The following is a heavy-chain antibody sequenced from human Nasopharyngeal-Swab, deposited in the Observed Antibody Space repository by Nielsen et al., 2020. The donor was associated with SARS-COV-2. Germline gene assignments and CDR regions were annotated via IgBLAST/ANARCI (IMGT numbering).Heavy chain of an antibody. D-gene: IGHD1-26*01. Sequence: WIRQPPGKGLEWVAVISYDGSNKYYADSVKGRSTISRDNSKNTLYLQMNSLRAEDTAVYYCAKAALIGNYFYYYYYMDVWGKGTTVTVSS. V-gene: IGHV3-30*18. J-gene: IGHJ6*03. CDR3: AKAALIGNYFYYYYYMDV. CDR2: ISYDGSNK.